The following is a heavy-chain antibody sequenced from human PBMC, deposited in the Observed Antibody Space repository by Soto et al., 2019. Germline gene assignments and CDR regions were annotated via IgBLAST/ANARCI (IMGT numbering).Heavy chain of an antibody. CDR3: ARHVSAVGRLGYFDQ. J-gene: IGHJ4*02. D-gene: IGHD3-16*01. CDR1: GGSLSTSAYY. CDR2: IYYSGST. Sequence: SETLSLTCTVSGGSLSTSAYYWSWIRQHPGKGLEWIGFIYYSGSTYYNPSLMSRVTISVDTSKYQFSLKMTSVTPADTAVYYCARHVSAVGRLGYFDQWGLGSLVTVSS. V-gene: IGHV4-31*03.